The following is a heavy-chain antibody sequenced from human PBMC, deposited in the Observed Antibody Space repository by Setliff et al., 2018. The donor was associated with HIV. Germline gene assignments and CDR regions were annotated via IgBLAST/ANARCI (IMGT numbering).Heavy chain of an antibody. CDR1: GGPLTDHY. V-gene: IGHV4-34*01. Sequence: SETLSLTCAVHGGPLTDHYWNWIRQPPGKGLEWIGEIHHTGHINYNPSFKSRVTMSLDMSTNQFSLKLTSVTAADSAVYYCARFEVTPMTTRDYWGQGTQVTVSS. CDR2: IHHTGHI. D-gene: IGHD4-17*01. J-gene: IGHJ4*02. CDR3: ARFEVTPMTTRDY.